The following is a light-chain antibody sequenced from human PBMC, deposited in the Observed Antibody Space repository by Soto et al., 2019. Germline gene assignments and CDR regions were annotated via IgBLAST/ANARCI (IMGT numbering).Light chain of an antibody. CDR1: HSINNY. V-gene: IGKV1-39*01. J-gene: IGKJ2*01. CDR2: AAS. CDR3: QQSYSTLGT. Sequence: PMTQSPSSLSASVGDRVIITCRSDHSINNYLNWYQQRPGKVPKLLIYAASTLQSGVPSRFSGSGSGRVFTLTINSLQPEDFATYYCQQSYSTLGTFGRGTRVEI.